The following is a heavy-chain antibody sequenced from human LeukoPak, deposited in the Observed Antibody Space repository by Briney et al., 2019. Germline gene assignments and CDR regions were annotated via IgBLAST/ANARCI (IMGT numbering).Heavy chain of an antibody. CDR3: AAHPAWDNDAFDI. J-gene: IGHJ3*02. Sequence: PGESLKISCKGSGYSFTSYWIGWVRQMPGKGLEWMGIIYPGDSDTRYSPSFQGQVTISADKSISTAYLQWSSLKASDTAMYYCAAHPAWDNDAFDIWGQGTMVTVSS. V-gene: IGHV5-51*01. D-gene: IGHD1-26*01. CDR2: IYPGDSDT. CDR1: GYSFTSYW.